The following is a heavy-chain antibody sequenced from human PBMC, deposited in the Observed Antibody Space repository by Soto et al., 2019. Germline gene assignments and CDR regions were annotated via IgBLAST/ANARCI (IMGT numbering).Heavy chain of an antibody. J-gene: IGHJ6*02. CDR2: INHSGST. V-gene: IGHV4-34*01. Sequence: SETLSLTCAVYGGSFSGYYWSWIRQPPGKGLEWIGEINHSGSTNYNPSLKSRVTISVDTSKNQFSLKLSSVTAADTAVYYCARGRIAARPRYYYGMDVWGQVTTVTFSS. CDR1: GGSFSGYY. D-gene: IGHD6-6*01. CDR3: ARGRIAARPRYYYGMDV.